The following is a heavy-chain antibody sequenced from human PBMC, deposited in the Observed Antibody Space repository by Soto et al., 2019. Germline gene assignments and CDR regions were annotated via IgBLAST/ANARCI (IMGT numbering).Heavy chain of an antibody. D-gene: IGHD5-12*01. Sequence: EVQLLESGGGLVQPGGYLRLSCAASGFTFSSSAMSWVRQAPGKGLDWVSAISGNGDTTYYADSVKGRFTISRDISKNTLYLQMNSLRAEDTAVYYCAKIRGYDLGSTTVQHWGQGTLVTVSS. CDR3: AKIRGYDLGSTTVQH. V-gene: IGHV3-23*01. CDR2: ISGNGDTT. J-gene: IGHJ1*01. CDR1: GFTFSSSA.